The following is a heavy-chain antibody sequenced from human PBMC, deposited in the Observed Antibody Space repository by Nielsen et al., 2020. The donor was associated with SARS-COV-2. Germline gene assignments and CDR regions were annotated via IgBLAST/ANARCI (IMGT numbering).Heavy chain of an antibody. Sequence: SRAASGFTFSTYGMHWVRQAPGKGLEWVAVISYDGSNKYYVDSVKGRFTISRDNSKNTLYLQMSSLREEDTAVYYCAKDWTAIVVVPSGGVDYWGQGTLVTVSS. J-gene: IGHJ4*02. CDR1: GFTFSTYG. D-gene: IGHD2-15*01. CDR3: AKDWTAIVVVPSGGVDY. V-gene: IGHV3-30*18. CDR2: ISYDGSNK.